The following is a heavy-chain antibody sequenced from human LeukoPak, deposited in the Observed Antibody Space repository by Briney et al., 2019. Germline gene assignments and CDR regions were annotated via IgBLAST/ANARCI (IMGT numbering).Heavy chain of an antibody. Sequence: SETLSLTCAVSGYPISSGYYWDWIRQPPGKGLEWIGSIYHSGSTYYNPSLKSRVTISVDTSKNQFSLKVSSVTAADTAVYYCARRNYYYYMDVWGKGTTVTVSS. V-gene: IGHV4-38-2*01. J-gene: IGHJ6*03. CDR3: ARRNYYYYMDV. CDR2: IYHSGST. CDR1: GYPISSGYY.